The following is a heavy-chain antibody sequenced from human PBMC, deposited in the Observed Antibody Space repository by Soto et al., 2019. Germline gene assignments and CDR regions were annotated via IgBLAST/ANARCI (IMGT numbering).Heavy chain of an antibody. Sequence: GESLKISCKGSGYSFTTDWIGWVRQMPGKGLEWMGLIYPRDSDTKYSPSFQGQVTISVDKSINTAYLQWGSLKASDTAIYYCARLLPVDAPMGWFDHWGQGILVTVSS. CDR1: GYSFTTDW. V-gene: IGHV5-51*01. CDR2: IYPRDSDT. D-gene: IGHD1-26*01. J-gene: IGHJ5*02. CDR3: ARLLPVDAPMGWFDH.